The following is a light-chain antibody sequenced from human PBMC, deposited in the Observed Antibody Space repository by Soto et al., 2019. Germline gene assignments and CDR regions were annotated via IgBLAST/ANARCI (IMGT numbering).Light chain of an antibody. V-gene: IGKV3-20*01. J-gene: IGKJ5*01. CDR3: QYYGSSPT. Sequence: EIVLTQSPVTLSLSPGERATLSCMASQSISSSLLAWYQQKVGQAPGLLIYGASTRVAGIPDTFSGSGSGTDFTLTISRLEPEDFAVYFCQYYGSSPTFGQGTRLEIK. CDR1: QSISSSL. CDR2: GAS.